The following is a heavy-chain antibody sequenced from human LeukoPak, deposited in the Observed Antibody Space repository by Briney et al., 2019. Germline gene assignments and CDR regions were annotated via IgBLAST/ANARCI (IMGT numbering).Heavy chain of an antibody. CDR1: GGSISSSSYY. CDR2: IYYSGST. CDR3: AGVAYDSSGYYADY. Sequence: PSETLSLTCTVSGGSISSSSYYWGWIRQPPEKGLEWIGSIYYSGSTYYNPSLKSRVTISVDTSKNQFSLKLSSVTAADTAVYYCAGVAYDSSGYYADYWGQGTLVTVSS. J-gene: IGHJ4*02. V-gene: IGHV4-39*07. D-gene: IGHD3-22*01.